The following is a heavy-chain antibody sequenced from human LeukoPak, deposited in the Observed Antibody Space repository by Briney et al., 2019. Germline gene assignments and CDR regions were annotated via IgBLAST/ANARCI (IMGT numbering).Heavy chain of an antibody. CDR1: GGSISSYY. CDR2: IYYSGST. CDR3: ARGLGPGYFQH. J-gene: IGHJ1*01. Sequence: SETLSLTCTVSGGSISSYYWSWIRQPLGKGLEWIGYIYYSGSTNYNPSLKSRVTISVDTSKNQFSLKLSSVTAADTAVYYCARGLGPGYFQHWGQGTLVTVSS. D-gene: IGHD3-16*01. V-gene: IGHV4-59*01.